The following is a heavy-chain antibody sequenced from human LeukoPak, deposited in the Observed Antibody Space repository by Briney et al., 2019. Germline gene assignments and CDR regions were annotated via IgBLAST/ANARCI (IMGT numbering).Heavy chain of an antibody. CDR2: ISNSGSSI. CDR3: ARDRGNWGSVF. D-gene: IGHD7-27*01. J-gene: IGHJ4*02. CDR1: GFTFSDYY. Sequence: PGGSLRLSCAASGFTFSDYYMSWNCQAPGKGLEWLSHISNSGSSIYYADSVKGRFTISRDNAKKTLYLQLNNLRAEDTAVYYCARDRGNWGSVFWGQGTQVIVSS. V-gene: IGHV3-11*01.